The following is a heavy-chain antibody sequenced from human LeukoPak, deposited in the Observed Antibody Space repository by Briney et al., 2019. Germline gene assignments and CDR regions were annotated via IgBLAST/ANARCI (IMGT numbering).Heavy chain of an antibody. J-gene: IGHJ4*02. Sequence: QTGRSLRLSCAASGFTFRNFGMHWVRQAPGKGLEWVAFIRNDGSEKYYGDSVKGRFTISRDNSKNTLYLQMHSLRTEDTAVYYCDAVAGVFDHWGQGTLVSVSS. CDR2: IRNDGSEK. CDR1: GFTFRNFG. CDR3: DAVAGVFDH. D-gene: IGHD6-19*01. V-gene: IGHV3-30*02.